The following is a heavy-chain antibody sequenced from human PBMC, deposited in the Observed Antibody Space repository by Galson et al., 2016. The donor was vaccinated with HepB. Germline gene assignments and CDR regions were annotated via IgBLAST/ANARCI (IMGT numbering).Heavy chain of an antibody. CDR3: ARDPPAAGTATWA. CDR2: MYSLGTT. V-gene: IGHV3-53*01. D-gene: IGHD2-15*01. Sequence: SLRLSCAASGITISNNYMRWVRQAPGKGLEWVSLMYSLGTTHYADSVKGRFTISRDNSKNTPYLQMNGLRVEDTAMYYCARDPPAAGTATWAWGQGTLVTVSS. CDR1: GITISNNY. J-gene: IGHJ5*02.